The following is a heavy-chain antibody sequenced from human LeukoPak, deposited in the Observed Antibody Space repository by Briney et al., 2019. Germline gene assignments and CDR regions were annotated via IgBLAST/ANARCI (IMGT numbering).Heavy chain of an antibody. CDR3: ARGDCSSTSCYTDPYYFDY. CDR2: INHSGST. J-gene: IGHJ4*02. CDR1: GGSFSGYY. D-gene: IGHD2-2*02. Sequence: SETLSFTCAVYGGSFSGYYWSWIRQPLGKGLEWIGEINHSGSTNYNPSLKSRVTISVDTSKNQFSLKLSSVTAADTAVYYCARGDCSSTSCYTDPYYFDYWGQGTLVTVSS. V-gene: IGHV4-34*01.